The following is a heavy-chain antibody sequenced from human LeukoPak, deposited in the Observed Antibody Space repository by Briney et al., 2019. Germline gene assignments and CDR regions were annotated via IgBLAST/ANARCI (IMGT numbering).Heavy chain of an antibody. Sequence: PSETLSLTCAVYGGSFSGYYWSWIRQPPGKGLEWIGEINHSGSTNYNPSLKSRVTISVDTSKNQFSLKPSSVTAADTAVYYCARGQSMNYYGSGSSGLDYWGQGTLVTVSS. CDR3: ARGQSMNYYGSGSSGLDY. CDR2: INHSGST. D-gene: IGHD3-10*01. V-gene: IGHV4-34*01. CDR1: GGSFSGYY. J-gene: IGHJ4*02.